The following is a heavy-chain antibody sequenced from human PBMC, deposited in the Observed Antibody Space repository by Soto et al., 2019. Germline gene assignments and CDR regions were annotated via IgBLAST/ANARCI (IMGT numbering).Heavy chain of an antibody. D-gene: IGHD5-12*01. J-gene: IGHJ4*02. V-gene: IGHV3-23*01. CDR1: GFTFSDYA. CDR2: ITSSGSST. Sequence: GGSLRLSCAASGFTFSDYAMTWVRQAPGKGLEWVSAITSSGSSTYYAESVKGRFTISRDNSKSTLYLQMSSLRAEDTATYYCAKGAEGYVVSSLDYWGQGTLVTVSS. CDR3: AKGAEGYVVSSLDY.